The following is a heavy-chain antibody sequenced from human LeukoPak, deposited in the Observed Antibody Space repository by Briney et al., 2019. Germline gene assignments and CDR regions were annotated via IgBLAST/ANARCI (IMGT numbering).Heavy chain of an antibody. CDR1: GGSIRSSSYY. V-gene: IGHV4-39*07. CDR2: IYHSGST. Sequence: SETLSLTCTVSGGSIRSSSYYWGWIRQPPGKGLEWIGSIYHSGSTNYNPSLKSRVTISVDKSKNQFSLKLSSVTAADTAVYYCARVSSQLAYYFDYWGQGTLVTVSS. D-gene: IGHD6-13*01. CDR3: ARVSSQLAYYFDY. J-gene: IGHJ4*02.